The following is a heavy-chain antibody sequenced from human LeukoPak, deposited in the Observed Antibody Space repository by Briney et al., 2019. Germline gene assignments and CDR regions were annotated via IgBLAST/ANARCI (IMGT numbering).Heavy chain of an antibody. Sequence: GGSLRLSCAASGFTFDDYAMHWVRQAPGKGLEWVSGISWNSGSIGYADSVKGRFTISRDNAKNSLYLQMNSLRAEDMALYYCAKGGVWAAEDYYFDYWGQGTLVTVSS. V-gene: IGHV3-9*03. CDR3: AKGGVWAAEDYYFDY. CDR2: ISWNSGSI. CDR1: GFTFDDYA. D-gene: IGHD1-26*01. J-gene: IGHJ4*02.